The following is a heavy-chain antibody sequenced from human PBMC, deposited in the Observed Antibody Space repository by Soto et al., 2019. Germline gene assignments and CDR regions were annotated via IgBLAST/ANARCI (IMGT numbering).Heavy chain of an antibody. D-gene: IGHD3-10*01. CDR2: IWYDGSNK. V-gene: IGHV3-33*01. Sequence: PGGSLRLSCAASGFTFSSYGMHWVRQAPGKGLEWVAVIWYDGSNKYYADSVKGRFTISRDNSKNTLYLQMNSLRAEDTAVYYCASGRQRQGVRGVIQGLFDYWGQGTLVTVSS. CDR1: GFTFSSYG. CDR3: ASGRQRQGVRGVIQGLFDY. J-gene: IGHJ4*02.